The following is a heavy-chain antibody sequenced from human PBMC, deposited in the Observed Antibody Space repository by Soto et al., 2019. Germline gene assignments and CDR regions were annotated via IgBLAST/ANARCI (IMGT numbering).Heavy chain of an antibody. J-gene: IGHJ5*02. CDR3: ARGPRYCSTTSCFSGVTWFDP. D-gene: IGHD2-2*01. V-gene: IGHV1-18*04. Sequence: SVKVCFKASGYTFTSYGISWVRQAPGQGLEWMGWISSYNGNTNYAQNVQGRVTMTTDTSTSTTYMELRSLRSDDTAVYYCARGPRYCSTTSCFSGVTWFDPWGQGTLVTVSS. CDR1: GYTFTSYG. CDR2: ISSYNGNT.